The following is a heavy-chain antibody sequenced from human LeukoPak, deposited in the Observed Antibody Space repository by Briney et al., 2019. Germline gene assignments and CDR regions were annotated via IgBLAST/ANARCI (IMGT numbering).Heavy chain of an antibody. Sequence: GGSLRLSCVVSGFTLSNYDMHWVHQAPGKGLEWVAVISYDGSNKYYADSVKGRFTISRDNSKNTLYLQMNSLRAEDTAVYYCARKSGYTLLLLGYGMDVWGQGTTVTVSS. D-gene: IGHD3-3*01. CDR1: GFTLSNYD. CDR2: ISYDGSNK. V-gene: IGHV3-30-3*01. CDR3: ARKSGYTLLLLGYGMDV. J-gene: IGHJ6*02.